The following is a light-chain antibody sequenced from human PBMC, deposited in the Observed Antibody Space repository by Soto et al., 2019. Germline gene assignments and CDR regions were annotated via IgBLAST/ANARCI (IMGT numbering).Light chain of an antibody. CDR3: CAYECSGTVV. CDR1: SSDVGSYNL. V-gene: IGLV2-23*01. J-gene: IGLJ3*02. CDR2: EAT. Sequence: QSALTQPASVSGSPEQSITISCTGTSSDVGSYNLVSWYQQHPGKAPKVMIYEATKRPSGVSNRFSGSKSGNTASLTISGLKAEDEADYYFCAYECSGTVVFGGGPSSPS.